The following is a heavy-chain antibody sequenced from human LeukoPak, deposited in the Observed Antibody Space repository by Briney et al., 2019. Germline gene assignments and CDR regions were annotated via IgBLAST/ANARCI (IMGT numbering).Heavy chain of an antibody. D-gene: IGHD3-22*01. CDR3: AREISYDSSGYSDY. CDR1: GFTVSSNY. CDR2: IYSGGST. J-gene: IGHJ4*02. V-gene: IGHV3-53*01. Sequence: GGSLRLSCAASGFTVSSNYMSWVRQAPGKGLEWVSVIYSGGSTYYADSVKGRFTISRDNSKNTLYLQMNSLRAEDTAVYYCAREISYDSSGYSDYWGQGSLVTVSS.